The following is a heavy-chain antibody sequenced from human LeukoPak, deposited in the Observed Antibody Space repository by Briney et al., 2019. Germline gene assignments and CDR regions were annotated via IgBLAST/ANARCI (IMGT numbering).Heavy chain of an antibody. Sequence: ASVKVSCKASGYTFTSYDINWVRQAPGQGLEWMGWMNPNSGNTGYAQKFQGRVTMTRNTSISTAYMELSSLRSEDTAVYYCARRLRLGELSPPGYWGQGTLVTVSS. V-gene: IGHV1-8*01. CDR3: ARRLRLGELSPPGY. J-gene: IGHJ4*02. CDR2: MNPNSGNT. CDR1: GYTFTSYD. D-gene: IGHD3-16*02.